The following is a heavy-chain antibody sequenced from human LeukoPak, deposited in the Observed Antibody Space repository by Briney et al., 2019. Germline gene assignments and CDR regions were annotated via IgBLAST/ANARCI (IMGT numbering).Heavy chain of an antibody. J-gene: IGHJ6*03. Sequence: GGSLRLSCAASGFTFSSYSMNWVRQAPGKGLEWVSSISSSGSTIYYADSVKGRFTISRDNAKNSLYLQMNSLRAEDTAVYYCARVERYFDSYYYYYYMDVWGKGTTVTISS. CDR1: GFTFSSYS. D-gene: IGHD3-9*01. V-gene: IGHV3-48*04. CDR3: ARVERYFDSYYYYYYMDV. CDR2: ISSSGSTI.